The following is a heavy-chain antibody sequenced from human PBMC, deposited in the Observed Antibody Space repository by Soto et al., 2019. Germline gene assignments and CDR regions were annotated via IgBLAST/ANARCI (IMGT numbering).Heavy chain of an antibody. CDR3: ARDRYGEPHNWFDP. D-gene: IGHD4-17*01. CDR1: GGSISSYY. J-gene: IGHJ5*02. Sequence: PSVTLSLTCTVSGGSISSYYWSWIRQPAGKGLEWIGRIYTSGSTNYNPSLKSRVTMSVDTSKNQFSLKLSSVTAADTAVYYCARDRYGEPHNWFDPWGQGTLVTVSS. V-gene: IGHV4-4*07. CDR2: IYTSGST.